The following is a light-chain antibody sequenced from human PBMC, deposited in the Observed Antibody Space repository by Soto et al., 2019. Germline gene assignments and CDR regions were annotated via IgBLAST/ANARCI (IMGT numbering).Light chain of an antibody. CDR1: QSISSY. J-gene: IGKJ5*01. V-gene: IGKV1-39*01. CDR2: AAS. CDR3: QQSYSTLIT. Sequence: DIQMTQSPSSLSASVGDRVTITCRASQSISSYLNWYQQNPGKAPKLLIYAASRLQSGVPSRFSGSGSGTDFTLTISSLQPEDFATNYCQQSYSTLITFGQGTRVEIK.